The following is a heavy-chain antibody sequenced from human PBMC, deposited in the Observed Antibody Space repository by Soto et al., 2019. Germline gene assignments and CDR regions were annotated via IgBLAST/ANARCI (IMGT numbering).Heavy chain of an antibody. CDR1: GGSFSGYY. Sequence: SETLSLTCAVYGGSFSGYYWSWIRQPPGKGLEWIGEINHSGSTNYNPFLKSRVTISVDTSKNQFSLKLSSVTAADTAVYYCARARYYDFWSGNHYYYYGMDVWGQGTTVTVSS. J-gene: IGHJ6*02. CDR3: ARARYYDFWSGNHYYYYGMDV. D-gene: IGHD3-3*01. V-gene: IGHV4-34*01. CDR2: INHSGST.